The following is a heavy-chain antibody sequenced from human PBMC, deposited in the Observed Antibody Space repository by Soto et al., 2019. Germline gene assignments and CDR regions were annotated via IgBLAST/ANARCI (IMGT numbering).Heavy chain of an antibody. D-gene: IGHD1-26*01. J-gene: IGHJ3*02. CDR1: GFTFSDNY. Sequence: QVQLVESGGGLVKPGGSLRLSCAASGFTFSDNYMSWIRQAPGKGLEWVSYISNSGSTIYYADSVKGRFTISRDNXXNSLYLQMNSLRAEDTAVYYCAREGGSYVQDAFDIWGQGTMVTVSS. V-gene: IGHV3-11*01. CDR2: ISNSGSTI. CDR3: AREGGSYVQDAFDI.